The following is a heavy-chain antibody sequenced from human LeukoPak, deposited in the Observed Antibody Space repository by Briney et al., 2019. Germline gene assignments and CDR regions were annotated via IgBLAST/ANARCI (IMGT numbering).Heavy chain of an antibody. V-gene: IGHV3-7*01. Sequence: GLEWVANIKQDGSEKYYVDSVKGRFTISRDNAKNSLYLQMNSLRAEDTAVYYCVRGQTVFIRWGQGALVTVSS. D-gene: IGHD2-21*01. CDR2: IKQDGSEK. J-gene: IGHJ4*02. CDR3: VRGQTVFIR.